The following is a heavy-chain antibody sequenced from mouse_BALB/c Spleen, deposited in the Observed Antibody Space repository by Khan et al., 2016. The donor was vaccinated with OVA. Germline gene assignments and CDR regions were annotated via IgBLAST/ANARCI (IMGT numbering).Heavy chain of an antibody. CDR3: AREWASWFAY. CDR2: INRNSGGT. V-gene: IGHV1-18*01. J-gene: IGHJ3*01. CDR1: GYTFTDYN. Sequence: VRLQQSGPELVKPGASVKIPCKASGYTFTDYNMDWVKQSHGKSLEWIGDINRNSGGTIYNQKFTGKATLTVDKSSSTAYMELRSLTSEDTAVYSCAREWASWFAYWGQGTLVTVSA.